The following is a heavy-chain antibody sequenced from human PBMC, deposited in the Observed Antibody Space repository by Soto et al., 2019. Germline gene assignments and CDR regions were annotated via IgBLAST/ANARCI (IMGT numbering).Heavy chain of an antibody. D-gene: IGHD5-12*01. CDR3: ARDVVGATGVTPGWFDR. CDR1: GYTFTSYG. Sequence: QVQLVQSGAEVKKPGASVKVSCKASGYTFTSYGISWVRQAPGQGLEWMGWISAYNGNTNYAQKLQGRVTMTTDTSTSTAYMELRSLRADDTAVYYGARDVVGATGVTPGWFDRWGQGTRVTVSS. CDR2: ISAYNGNT. V-gene: IGHV1-18*04. J-gene: IGHJ5*02.